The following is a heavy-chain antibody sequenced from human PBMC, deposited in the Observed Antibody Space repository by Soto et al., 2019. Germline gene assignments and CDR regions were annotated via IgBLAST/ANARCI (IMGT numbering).Heavy chain of an antibody. D-gene: IGHD6-6*01. J-gene: IGHJ4*02. CDR2: ISSSSSAK. Sequence: GGSLRLSCAASGFTFSSHSMNWVRQAPGKGLEWVSYISSSSSAKYYAGSVKGRFTISRDNAENSLYLQMNSLRVEDTAVYYCARMSITIRPGCWGQGTLVTVSS. CDR1: GFTFSSHS. V-gene: IGHV3-48*01. CDR3: ARMSITIRPGC.